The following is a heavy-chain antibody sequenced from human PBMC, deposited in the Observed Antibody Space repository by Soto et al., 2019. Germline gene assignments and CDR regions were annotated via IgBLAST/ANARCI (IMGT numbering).Heavy chain of an antibody. V-gene: IGHV3-23*01. J-gene: IGHJ4*02. CDR3: AKDVEVLSVEYYFDY. CDR2: ISGSGGST. CDR1: GFTFNSYA. Sequence: EVQLLESGGGLVQPGGSLRLSCAASGFTFNSYAMSWVRQAPGKGLEWVSAISGSGGSTYYADSVKGRFTISRDNSKNTLYLQMNSLRAEDTAVYYCAKDVEVLSVEYYFDYWGQGTLVTVSS. D-gene: IGHD3-3*01.